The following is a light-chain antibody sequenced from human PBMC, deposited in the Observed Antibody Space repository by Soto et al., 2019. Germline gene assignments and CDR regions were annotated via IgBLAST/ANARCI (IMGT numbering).Light chain of an antibody. J-gene: IGKJ5*01. CDR2: SAS. Sequence: DIQVTQSPSSLSASAGDRVTITCRASQGISVNLAWYQQKPGKDAQLLIYSASSLQSGVPSRFSGSGSGTDVTLTISSLQPEDVATYYCQKFNTAPLTFGQGTRLDIK. CDR1: QGISVN. V-gene: IGKV1-27*01. CDR3: QKFNTAPLT.